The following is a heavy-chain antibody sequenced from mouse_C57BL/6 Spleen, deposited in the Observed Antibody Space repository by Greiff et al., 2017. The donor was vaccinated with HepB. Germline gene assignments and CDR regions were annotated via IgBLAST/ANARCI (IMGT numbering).Heavy chain of an antibody. D-gene: IGHD1-1*01. Sequence: EVQGVESGAELVKPGASVKLSCTASGFNIKDYYMHWVKQRTEQGLEWIGRIDPEDGETKYAPKFQGKATITADTSSNTAYLQLSSLTSEDTAVYYCAITTVVAKSLYYAMDYWGQGTSVTVSS. CDR2: IDPEDGET. CDR1: GFNIKDYY. CDR3: AITTVVAKSLYYAMDY. J-gene: IGHJ4*01. V-gene: IGHV14-2*01.